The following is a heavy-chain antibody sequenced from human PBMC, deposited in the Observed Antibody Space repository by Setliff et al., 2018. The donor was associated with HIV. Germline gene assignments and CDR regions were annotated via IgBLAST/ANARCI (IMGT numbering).Heavy chain of an antibody. CDR1: GGSFSGYY. CDR2: IIHSGGT. CDR3: ASTSGSGSAAVGDI. J-gene: IGHJ3*02. V-gene: IGHV4-34*12. Sequence: PSETLSLTCAVYGGSFSGYYWTWIRQPPGRGLEWIGEIIHSGGTNYNRSLKSRVTISVDTSKNQFSLRLRSVTAADTAVYYCASTSGSGSAAVGDIWGQGTMVTVSS. D-gene: IGHD1-26*01.